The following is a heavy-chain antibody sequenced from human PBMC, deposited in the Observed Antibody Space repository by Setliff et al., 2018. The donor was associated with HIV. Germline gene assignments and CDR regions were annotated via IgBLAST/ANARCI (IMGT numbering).Heavy chain of an antibody. V-gene: IGHV4-39*02. D-gene: IGHD2-8*01. CDR2: ILYGGNT. J-gene: IGHJ3*02. CDR3: ARPTTGVGGGAAFDI. Sequence: SETLSLTCTVSGGSVSSRGYYWGWIRQPPGKGPEWIANILYGGNTYYNPSLKSRVTISVDTSKNHFSLKLNSVTAADTAVYFCARPTTGVGGGAAFDILGQGTMVTV. CDR1: GGSVSSRGYY.